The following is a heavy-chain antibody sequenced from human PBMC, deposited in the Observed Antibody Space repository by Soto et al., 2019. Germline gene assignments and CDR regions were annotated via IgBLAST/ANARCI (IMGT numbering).Heavy chain of an antibody. CDR3: ARDPIKDLGEPHFDY. V-gene: IGHV4-39*02. J-gene: IGHJ4*02. CDR2: IYYLGNT. Sequence: SETLSLTCTVSGGSISSSSSYWGWIRQPPGKGLEWVGSIYYLGNTYYNPSLGGRVTISRDNSKNTLYLQMNSLRAEDTAVYYCARDPIKDLGEPHFDYWGQGTLVTVSS. D-gene: IGHD5-12*01. CDR1: GGSISSSSSY.